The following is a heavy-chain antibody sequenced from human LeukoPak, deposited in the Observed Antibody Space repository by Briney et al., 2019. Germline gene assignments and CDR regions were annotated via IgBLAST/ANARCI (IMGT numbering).Heavy chain of an antibody. J-gene: IGHJ6*02. CDR3: ARGGDYGANSVKGMDV. CDR2: IIPILGIG. V-gene: IGHV1-69*04. Sequence: ASVKVSCKASGYTFTSYYMHWVRQAPGQGLEWMGRIIPILGIGNYAQKFQGRVTITADKSTSTAYMALSSLRSEDTAVYYCARGGDYGANSVKGMDVWGQGTTVTVSS. CDR1: GYTFTSYY. D-gene: IGHD4-23*01.